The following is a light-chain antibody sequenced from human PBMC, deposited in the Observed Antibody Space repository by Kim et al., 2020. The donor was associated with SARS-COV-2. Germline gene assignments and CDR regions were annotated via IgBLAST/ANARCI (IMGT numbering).Light chain of an antibody. Sequence: SPEERATLSWRASQSVSSSYLAWYQQKPGQAPRLLIYGASSRATGIPDRFSGSGSGTDFTLTISRLEPEDFAVYYCLQYGSSPWTFGQGTKVDIK. CDR1: QSVSSSY. CDR3: LQYGSSPWT. J-gene: IGKJ1*01. V-gene: IGKV3-20*01. CDR2: GAS.